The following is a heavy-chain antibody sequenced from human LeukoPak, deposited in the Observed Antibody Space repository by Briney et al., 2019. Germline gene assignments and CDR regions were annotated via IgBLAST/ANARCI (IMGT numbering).Heavy chain of an antibody. CDR1: GFTFSNHG. Sequence: GGTLRLSCAASGFTFSNHGMNWVRQAPGKGLEWVGFIRSKAYGGTTEYAASVKGRFTISRDDSKSIAYLQMNSLKTEDTAVYYCTRAGWFGELSAFDYWGQGTLVTVSS. CDR2: IRSKAYGGTT. J-gene: IGHJ4*02. V-gene: IGHV3-49*04. CDR3: TRAGWFGELSAFDY. D-gene: IGHD3-10*01.